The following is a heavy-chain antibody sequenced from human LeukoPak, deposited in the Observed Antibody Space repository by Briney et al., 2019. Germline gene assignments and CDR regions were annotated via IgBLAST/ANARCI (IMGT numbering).Heavy chain of an antibody. D-gene: IGHD3-10*01. CDR3: VRGLYGSGDY. Sequence: KLSETLSLTCTVSGGSISGYYWNWIRQPAGKGLEWIGRIFSSGKTNYNPSLQSRVTMSVDTSKNHFSLKLTSVTAADTAVYYCVRGLYGSGDYWGQGTLVTVSS. CDR1: GGSISGYY. V-gene: IGHV4-4*07. J-gene: IGHJ4*02. CDR2: IFSSGKT.